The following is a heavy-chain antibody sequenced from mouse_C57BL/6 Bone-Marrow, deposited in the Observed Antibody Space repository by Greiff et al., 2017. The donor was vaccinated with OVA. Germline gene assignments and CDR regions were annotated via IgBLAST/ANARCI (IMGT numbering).Heavy chain of an antibody. V-gene: IGHV1-72*01. D-gene: IGHD1-1*01. CDR1: GYTFTSYW. J-gene: IGHJ1*03. CDR2: IDPNSGGT. Sequence: VQLQQPGAELVKPGASVKLSCKASGYTFTSYWMHWVKQRPGRGLEWIGRIDPNSGGTKYNEKFKSKATLTVDKPSSTAYMQLSSLTSEDSAFYYCARVAVVATKYWYFDGWGTGTTVTASS. CDR3: ARVAVVATKYWYFDG.